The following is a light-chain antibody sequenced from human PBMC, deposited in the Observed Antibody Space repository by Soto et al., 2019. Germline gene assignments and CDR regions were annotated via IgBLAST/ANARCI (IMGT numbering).Light chain of an antibody. Sequence: DIQMTQSPSSLSASIGDRVTITCRASQDIITSLCWYQQKPGKAPKLLIYDASSLESGVPSRFSGSASGTEFTLTISSLQPDDFATYYCQQYNSYSTFGQGTKVDIK. CDR3: QQYNSYST. V-gene: IGKV1-5*01. CDR1: QDIITS. CDR2: DAS. J-gene: IGKJ1*01.